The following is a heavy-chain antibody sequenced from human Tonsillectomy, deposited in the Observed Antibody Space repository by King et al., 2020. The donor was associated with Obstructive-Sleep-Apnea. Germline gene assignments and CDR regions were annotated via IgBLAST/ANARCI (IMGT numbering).Heavy chain of an antibody. CDR1: GFTFSSYW. Sequence: EQLVQSGGGLVQPGGSLRLSCAASGFTFSSYWMSWVRQAPGKGLEWVANIKQDGSEKYYVDSVKGRFTISRDNAKNSLYLQMNSLRAEDTAVYYCAGDRFVRGGGGYGMDVWGQGTTVTVSS. CDR2: IKQDGSEK. D-gene: IGHD3-10*01. V-gene: IGHV3-7*03. J-gene: IGHJ6*02. CDR3: AGDRFVRGGGGYGMDV.